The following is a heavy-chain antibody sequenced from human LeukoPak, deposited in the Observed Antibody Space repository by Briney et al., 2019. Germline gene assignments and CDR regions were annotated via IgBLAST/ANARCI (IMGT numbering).Heavy chain of an antibody. CDR1: GFTVSGNY. CDR3: AGGYYFDY. Sequence: PGGSLRPSCAASGFTVSGNYMNWVRQAPGKGLEWVSLFYRGDNTYYADSVKGRFTISRDNSKSTLYLQMNSLRAEDTAVYYCAGGYYFDYWGQGTLVTVSS. V-gene: IGHV3-53*01. J-gene: IGHJ4*02. CDR2: FYRGDNT. D-gene: IGHD2-15*01.